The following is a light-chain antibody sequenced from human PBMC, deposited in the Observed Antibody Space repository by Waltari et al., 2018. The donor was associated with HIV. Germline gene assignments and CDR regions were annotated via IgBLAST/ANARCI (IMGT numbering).Light chain of an antibody. Sequence: EIVLTQSPGTLSLSPGERATLSCRASQSVSSTYLAGYQQKPGQAPRLLIYGASNRATGIPDRFSGSGSGTDFTLTISRLEPEDFAMYYCQQYGGSPMFTFGQGTKLEIK. CDR3: QQYGGSPMFT. V-gene: IGKV3-20*01. CDR2: GAS. CDR1: QSVSSTY. J-gene: IGKJ2*01.